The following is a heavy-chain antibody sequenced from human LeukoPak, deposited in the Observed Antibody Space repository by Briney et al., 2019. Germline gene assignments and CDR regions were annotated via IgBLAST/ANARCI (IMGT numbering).Heavy chain of an antibody. CDR2: IYTSGST. V-gene: IGHV4-61*02. CDR1: GGSISSGSYY. D-gene: IGHD3-16*01. Sequence: SQTLPLTCTVSGGSISSGSYYWSWIRQPAGKRLEWIGRIYTSGSTNYNPSLKSRVTISVDTSKNQFSLKLSSVTAADTAVYYCARGDYDYVWGSFLSLDVWGQGTTVTVSS. CDR3: ARGDYDYVWGSFLSLDV. J-gene: IGHJ6*02.